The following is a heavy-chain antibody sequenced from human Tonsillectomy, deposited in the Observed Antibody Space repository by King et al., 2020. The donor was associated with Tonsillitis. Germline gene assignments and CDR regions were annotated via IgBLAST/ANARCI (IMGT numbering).Heavy chain of an antibody. Sequence: VQLQESGPGLVKPSQTLSLTCTVSGGSVSGGANYWSWIRHHPGKGLEWIGYIYDSENTYYNPSLKSRLTISVDTSKNQLSLNLSAVTGADAAVYYCGRYEGGVFDLWGQGTLVTVSS. D-gene: IGHD2-15*01. CDR1: GGSVSGGANY. J-gene: IGHJ5*02. V-gene: IGHV4-31*03. CDR3: GRYEGGVFDL. CDR2: IYDSENT.